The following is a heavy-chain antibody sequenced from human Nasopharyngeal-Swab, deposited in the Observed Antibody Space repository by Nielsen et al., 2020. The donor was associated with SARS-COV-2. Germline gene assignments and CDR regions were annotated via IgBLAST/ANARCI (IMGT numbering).Heavy chain of an antibody. CDR1: GFTFSSYE. CDR2: ISSSGSTI. J-gene: IGHJ3*02. D-gene: IGHD3-22*01. V-gene: IGHV3-48*03. CDR3: ARDGVTYYYYDSSGYRDDAFDI. Sequence: GESLKISCAASGFTFSSYEMNWVRQAPGKGLEWVSYISSSGSTIYYADSVKGRFTISRDNAKSSLYLQMNSPRAEDTAVYYCARDGVTYYYYDSSGYRDDAFDIWGQGTMVTVSS.